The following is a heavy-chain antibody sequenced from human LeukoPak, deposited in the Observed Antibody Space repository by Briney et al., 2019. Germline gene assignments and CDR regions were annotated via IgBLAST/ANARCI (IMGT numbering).Heavy chain of an antibody. D-gene: IGHD6-13*01. CDR1: GFTFSSYG. CDR3: AKCASSSWLNWFDP. V-gene: IGHV3-30*18. Sequence: PGRSLRLSCAAPGFTFSSYGVHWVRQAPGKGLEWVAVISYDGSNKYYADSVKGRFTISRDNSKNTLYLQMNSLRAEDTAVYYCAKCASSSWLNWFDPWGQGTLVTVSS. CDR2: ISYDGSNK. J-gene: IGHJ5*02.